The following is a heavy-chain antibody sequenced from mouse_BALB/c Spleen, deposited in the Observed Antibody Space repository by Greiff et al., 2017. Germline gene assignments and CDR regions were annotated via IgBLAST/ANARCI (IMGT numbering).Heavy chain of an antibody. CDR1: GYSITSDYV. Sequence: EVQLVESGPGLVKPSQSLSLTCTVTGYSITSDYVWNWIRQFPGNILEWMGYISYSGSTSYNPSLKSRISITRDTSKNQFFLQLNSVTTEDTATYYCAHRYDVAWFAYWGQGTLVTVSA. CDR2: ISYSGST. V-gene: IGHV3-2*02. CDR3: AHRYDVAWFAY. J-gene: IGHJ3*01. D-gene: IGHD2-14*01.